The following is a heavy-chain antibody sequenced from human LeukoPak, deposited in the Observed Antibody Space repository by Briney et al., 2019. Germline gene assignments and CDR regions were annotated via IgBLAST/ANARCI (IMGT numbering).Heavy chain of an antibody. CDR1: GFTFSSYA. CDR3: AKGLTMGFF. Sequence: PGGSLRLSCAASGFTFSSYAMSWVRQTPDKGLEWVSAISGSGGTTYYADSVKGRFTISRDNSNNTLYLQMNSLRPEDTAVFYCAKGLTMGFFWGQGTLVTVSS. J-gene: IGHJ4*02. V-gene: IGHV3-23*01. CDR2: ISGSGGTT. D-gene: IGHD3-10*01.